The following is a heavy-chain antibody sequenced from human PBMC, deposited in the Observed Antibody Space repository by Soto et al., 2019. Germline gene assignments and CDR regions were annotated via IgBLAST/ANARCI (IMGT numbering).Heavy chain of an antibody. CDR3: ARGYYGSGSSFFDY. CDR2: IGSGSSTI. Sequence: GSLRLSCAASGFTFSTYSMNWVRQAPGKGLEWVSYIGSGSSTIYYADSVKGRFTISRDNAKNSLYLQMNGLRAEDTAVYYCARGYYGSGSSFFDYWGQGTLVTVSS. V-gene: IGHV3-48*01. D-gene: IGHD3-10*01. CDR1: GFTFSTYS. J-gene: IGHJ4*02.